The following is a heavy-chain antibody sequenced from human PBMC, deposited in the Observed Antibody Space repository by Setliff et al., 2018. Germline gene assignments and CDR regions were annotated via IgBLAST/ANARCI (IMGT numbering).Heavy chain of an antibody. J-gene: IGHJ4*02. D-gene: IGHD3-9*01. CDR1: GGSFSTYY. V-gene: IGHV4-34*01. Sequence: SETLSLTCAVYGGSFSTYYWIWIRQPPGKGLEWIGSIYHSGSTYYNPSLKSRVTISVDTSKNQFSLKLSSVTAADTAVYYCARDGPAVLRYFDWLLYYFDYWGQGTLVTVSS. CDR3: ARDGPAVLRYFDWLLYYFDY. CDR2: IYHSGST.